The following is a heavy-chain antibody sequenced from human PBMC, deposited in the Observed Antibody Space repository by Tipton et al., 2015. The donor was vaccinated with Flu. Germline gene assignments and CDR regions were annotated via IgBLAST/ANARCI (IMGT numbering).Heavy chain of an antibody. Sequence: TLSLTCTVSGGSISSYYWSWIRQPPGKGLEWIGYIYYSGSTNYNPSLKSRVTISVDTSKNQFSLKLSSVTAADTAVYYCARQGSDYYGSGSYLDVYYYYYMDVWGKGTTVTVSS. V-gene: IGHV4-59*08. CDR1: GGSISSYY. D-gene: IGHD3-10*01. CDR2: IYYSGST. CDR3: ARQGSDYYGSGSYLDVYYYYYMDV. J-gene: IGHJ6*03.